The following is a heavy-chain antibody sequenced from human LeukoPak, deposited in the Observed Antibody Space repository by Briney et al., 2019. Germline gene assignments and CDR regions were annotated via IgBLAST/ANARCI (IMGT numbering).Heavy chain of an antibody. CDR1: GFTFSDYY. V-gene: IGHV3-11*01. CDR2: ISSSGSTI. Sequence: NPGGSLRLSCAASGFTFSDYYMSWIRQAPGKGLEWVSYISSSGSTIYYADSVKGRFTISRDNSKNSLYLQMNSLRAEDTAVYYCARGTRRSSPFDYWGQGTMVTVSS. D-gene: IGHD6-6*01. CDR3: ARGTRRSSPFDY. J-gene: IGHJ4*02.